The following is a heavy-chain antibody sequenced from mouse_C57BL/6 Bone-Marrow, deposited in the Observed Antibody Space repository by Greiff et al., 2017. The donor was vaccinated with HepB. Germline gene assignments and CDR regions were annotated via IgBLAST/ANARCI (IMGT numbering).Heavy chain of an antibody. Sequence: QVQLQQPGAELVRPGSSVKLSCKASGYTFTSYWMHWVKQRPIQGLEWIGNIDPSDSETHYNQKFKDKATLTVDKSSSTAYMQLSSLTSEDSAVYYCARVYYGSSYAYWYFDVRGTGTTVTVSS. J-gene: IGHJ1*03. CDR3: ARVYYGSSYAYWYFDV. CDR1: GYTFTSYW. V-gene: IGHV1-52*01. D-gene: IGHD1-1*01. CDR2: IDPSDSET.